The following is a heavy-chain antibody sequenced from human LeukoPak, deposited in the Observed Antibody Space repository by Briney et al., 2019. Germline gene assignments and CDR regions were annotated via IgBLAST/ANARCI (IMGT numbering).Heavy chain of an antibody. CDR2: ISKDGSIK. J-gene: IGHJ3*02. Sequence: GGSLRLSCAVSGFNFSRAAMYWVRQAPGKGLEWVGVISKDGSIKSHSDSVKGRFPISRDNSKNTLFLQMNSLTPDDTSVYYCAREPYDIWGQGTTLTVPS. CDR3: AREPYDI. CDR1: GFNFSRAA. V-gene: IGHV3-30*04.